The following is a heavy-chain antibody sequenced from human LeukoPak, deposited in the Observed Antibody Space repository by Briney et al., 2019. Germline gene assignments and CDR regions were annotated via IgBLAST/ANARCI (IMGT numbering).Heavy chain of an antibody. CDR2: IYYSGST. V-gene: IGHV4-39*07. CDR1: GGSISSSSYY. D-gene: IGHD3-9*01. J-gene: IGHJ4*02. Sequence: SETLSLTCTVSGGSISSSSYYWGWIRQPPGKGLEWIGSIYYSGSTYYNPSLKSRVTISVDTSKNQFSLKLSSVTAADTAVYYCARGVRYYDILTGYRDRLYYFDYWGQGTLVTVSS. CDR3: ARGVRYYDILTGYRDRLYYFDY.